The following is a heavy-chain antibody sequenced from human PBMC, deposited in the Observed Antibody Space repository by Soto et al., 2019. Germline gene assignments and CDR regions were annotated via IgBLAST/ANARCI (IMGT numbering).Heavy chain of an antibody. Sequence: SETLSLTCAVYGGSFSGYYWSWIRQPPGKGLEWIGEINHSGSTNYNPSLKSRVTIPVDTSKNQFSLKLSSVTAADTAVYYCARSIAVAGRHFRRIDYWGQGTLVTVSS. D-gene: IGHD6-19*01. CDR2: INHSGST. CDR1: GGSFSGYY. V-gene: IGHV4-34*01. J-gene: IGHJ4*02. CDR3: ARSIAVAGRHFRRIDY.